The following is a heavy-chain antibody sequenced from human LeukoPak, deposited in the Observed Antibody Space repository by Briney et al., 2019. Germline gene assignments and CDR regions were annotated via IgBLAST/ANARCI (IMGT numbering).Heavy chain of an antibody. CDR2: ITPNADRT. CDR1: GFTSCSYG. J-gene: IGHJ1*01. D-gene: IGHD3-22*01. V-gene: IGHV3-23*01. Sequence: GGSLRLSCAASGFTSCSYGMSWVRQAPGKGLEWVSFITPNADRTSYADSVEGRFTISRDNPRNTLYMQMNSLRDEDTALYYCAIMHGYYDGSGYWVQWGQGTLVTVSS. CDR3: AIMHGYYDGSGYWVQ.